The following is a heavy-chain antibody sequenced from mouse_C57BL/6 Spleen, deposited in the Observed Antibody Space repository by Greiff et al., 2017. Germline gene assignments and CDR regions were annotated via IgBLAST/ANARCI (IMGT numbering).Heavy chain of an antibody. V-gene: IGHV1-80*01. J-gene: IGHJ2*01. CDR2: IYPGDGAT. CDR1: GYAFSSYW. D-gene: IGHD4-1*01. Sequence: QVQLQQSGAELVKPGASVKISCNASGYAFSSYWMNWVKQRPGKGLEWIGQIYPGDGATNYNGKFKGKATLTADKSSSTAYMQLSSLTSEDSAVYFCARRTGTDYFDYWGQGTTLTVSS. CDR3: ARRTGTDYFDY.